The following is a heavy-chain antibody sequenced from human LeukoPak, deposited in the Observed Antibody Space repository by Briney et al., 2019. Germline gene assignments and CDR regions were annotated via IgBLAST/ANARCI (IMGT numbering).Heavy chain of an antibody. CDR2: ISAYNGYT. V-gene: IGHV1-18*01. J-gene: IGHJ3*02. CDR1: GGTFSSYA. CDR3: ARDKRYFDWLGDAFDI. Sequence: ASVKVSCKASGGTFSSYAISWVRQAPGQGLEWMGWISAYNGYTDYAQKFQFRVTMTTDTSTSTAYMELRSLRSDDTAVYYCARDKRYFDWLGDAFDIWGQGTMVTVSS. D-gene: IGHD3-9*01.